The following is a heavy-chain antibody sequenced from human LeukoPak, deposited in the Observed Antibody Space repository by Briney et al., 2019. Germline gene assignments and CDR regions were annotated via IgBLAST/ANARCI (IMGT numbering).Heavy chain of an antibody. CDR3: ARNRQWLDANAFDI. CDR2: IYTSGST. CDR1: GGSISSYY. D-gene: IGHD6-19*01. Sequence: PSETLSLTCTVSGGSISSYYWSWIRQPAGKGLEWIGRIYTSGSTNYNPSLKSRVTMSVDTSKNQFSLKLSSVTAADTAVYYCARNRQWLDANAFDIWGQGTMVTVSS. V-gene: IGHV4-4*07. J-gene: IGHJ3*02.